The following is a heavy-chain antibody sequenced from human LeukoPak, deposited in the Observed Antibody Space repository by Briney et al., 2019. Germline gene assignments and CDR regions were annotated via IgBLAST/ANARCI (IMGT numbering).Heavy chain of an antibody. Sequence: GASVKVSCKASGGTFSSYAISWVRQAPGQGLEWMGRIIPILGIANYAQKFQGRVTITADKSTSTAYMELSSLRSEDTAVYYCARSRYSSTSFLYYGMDVWGQGTTVTVS. CDR2: IIPILGIA. CDR3: ARSRYSSTSFLYYGMDV. J-gene: IGHJ6*02. CDR1: GGTFSSYA. D-gene: IGHD6-6*01. V-gene: IGHV1-69*04.